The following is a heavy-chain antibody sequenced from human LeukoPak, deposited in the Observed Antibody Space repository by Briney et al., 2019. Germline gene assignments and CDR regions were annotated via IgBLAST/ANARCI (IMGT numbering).Heavy chain of an antibody. J-gene: IGHJ4*02. CDR2: ISYDGGNK. CDR1: GFTFSDYG. CDR3: AKVFEVRGARRPKDY. Sequence: GGSLRLSCAASGFTFSDYGMHWGRQAPGKGLEWVALISYDGGNKFYADSVRDRFTISRDNSKNTLFLQMNSLRTEDTAMYYCAKVFEVRGARRPKDYWGQGTLVIVSS. D-gene: IGHD3-10*01. V-gene: IGHV3-30*18.